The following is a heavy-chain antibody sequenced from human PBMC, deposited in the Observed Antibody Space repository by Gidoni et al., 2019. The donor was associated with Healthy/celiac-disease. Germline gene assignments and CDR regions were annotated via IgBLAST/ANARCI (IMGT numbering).Heavy chain of an antibody. CDR2: ISGSGGST. V-gene: IGHV3-23*01. CDR3: AKCYDSSGYYYECYFDY. D-gene: IGHD3-22*01. Sequence: EVQPLESGGGLVQPGGSLRLSCAASAFTFSIYAMSWVRQAPGKGLEWVSAISGSGGSTYYADSVKGRFTISRDNSKNTLYLQMNSLRAEDTAVYYCAKCYDSSGYYYECYFDYWGQGTLVTVSS. CDR1: AFTFSIYA. J-gene: IGHJ4*02.